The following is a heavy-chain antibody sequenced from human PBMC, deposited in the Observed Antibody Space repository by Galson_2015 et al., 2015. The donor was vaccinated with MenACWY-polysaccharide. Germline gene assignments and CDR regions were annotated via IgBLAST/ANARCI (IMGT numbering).Heavy chain of an antibody. D-gene: IGHD3-16*01. Sequence: SLRLSCAASGFTFSSYAMSWVRQAPGKGLEWVSGVSASGGSTVYTDSAKGRFTMSRDNSRRSLYLQMNSLRAEDTAVYYCAKDTGPAQYVYSWGPFDIWGRGTMVVDSS. CDR3: AKDTGPAQYVYSWGPFDI. J-gene: IGHJ3*02. CDR2: VSASGGST. V-gene: IGHV3-23*01. CDR1: GFTFSSYA.